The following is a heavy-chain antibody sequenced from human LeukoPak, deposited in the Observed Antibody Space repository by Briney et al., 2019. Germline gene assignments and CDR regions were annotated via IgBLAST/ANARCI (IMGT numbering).Heavy chain of an antibody. CDR2: IYYSGST. V-gene: IGHV4-39*01. CDR1: GGSIGSSSYY. CDR3: ASLSSHGRYYYYYYMDV. D-gene: IGHD6-13*01. Sequence: SETLSLTCTVSGGSIGSSSYYWGWIRQPPGKGLEWIGSIYYSGSTYYNPSLKSRVTISVDTSKNQFSLKLSSVTAADTAVYYCASLSSHGRYYYYYYMDVWGKGTTVTVSS. J-gene: IGHJ6*03.